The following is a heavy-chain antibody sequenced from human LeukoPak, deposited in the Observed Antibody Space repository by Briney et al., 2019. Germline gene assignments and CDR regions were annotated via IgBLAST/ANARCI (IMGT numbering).Heavy chain of an antibody. CDR3: ARGGVVLEGVIVGTPPDVFDA. Sequence: GASVKVSCKASGYTFTGNYLHWVRQTPGQGLEWMGRINPNNGGTNHAQKFQGRVTMTRDTSISTAYMELSGLRSDDTAVYYCARGGVVLEGVIVGTPPDVFDAWGQGTMVTVSS. CDR2: INPNNGGT. CDR1: GYTFTGNY. J-gene: IGHJ3*01. V-gene: IGHV1-2*06. D-gene: IGHD3-16*02.